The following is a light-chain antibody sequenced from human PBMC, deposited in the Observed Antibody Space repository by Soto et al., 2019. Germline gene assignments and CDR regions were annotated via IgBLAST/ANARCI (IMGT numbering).Light chain of an antibody. CDR3: QQYNNWPRGEART. V-gene: IGKV3-15*01. Sequence: EIVMTQSPATLSVSPGERATLSCRASQSVSSNLAWYQQKPGQAPRLLIYGASTSATGIPARFSGSGSGTEFTLTISSLQSEDFAVYYCQQYNNWPRGEARTFGQGTKVEIK. J-gene: IGKJ1*01. CDR1: QSVSSN. CDR2: GAS.